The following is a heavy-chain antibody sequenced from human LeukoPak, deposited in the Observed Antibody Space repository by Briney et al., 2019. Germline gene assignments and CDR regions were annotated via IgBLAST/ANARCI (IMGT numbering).Heavy chain of an antibody. V-gene: IGHV3-74*01. Sequence: GGSLRLFCAASGFTFSNYWMHWVRQAPGKGLVWGSRINTDGSTTIYADSVKGRFTFSRDNAKNTLYLQMNSLRAEDTDVYYCARVLVVAGTGAFDLWGQGTMVTVSS. CDR3: ARVLVVAGTGAFDL. CDR2: INTDGSTT. J-gene: IGHJ3*01. CDR1: GFTFSNYW. D-gene: IGHD6-19*01.